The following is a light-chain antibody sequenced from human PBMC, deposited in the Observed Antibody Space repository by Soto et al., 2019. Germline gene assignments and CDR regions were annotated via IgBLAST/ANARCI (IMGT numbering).Light chain of an antibody. CDR2: DAS. CDR3: QQRSNWS. CDR1: QSIRTY. J-gene: IGKJ5*01. Sequence: IVLTQSPATLSLSPGERATLSCRASQSIRTYLAWYQQKPGQAPRLLISDASNRATGIPARFSGSGSGTDFTLTISSLEPEDFAFYYCQQRSNWSFGQGTRLEIK. V-gene: IGKV3-11*01.